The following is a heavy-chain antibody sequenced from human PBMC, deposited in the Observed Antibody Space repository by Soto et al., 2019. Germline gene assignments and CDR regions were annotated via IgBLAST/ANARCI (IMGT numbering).Heavy chain of an antibody. V-gene: IGHV3-11*06. Sequence: GGSLRLSCAASGFTFSDYYMSWIRQAPGKGLEWVSYISSSSSYTNYADSVKGRFTISRDNAKNSLYLQMNSLRAEDTAVYYCARADWNDLHFDYWGPGTLVTVSS. CDR3: ARADWNDLHFDY. J-gene: IGHJ4*02. CDR1: GFTFSDYY. CDR2: ISSSSSYT. D-gene: IGHD1-1*01.